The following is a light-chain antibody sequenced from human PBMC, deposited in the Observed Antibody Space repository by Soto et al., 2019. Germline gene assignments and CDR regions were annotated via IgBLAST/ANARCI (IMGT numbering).Light chain of an antibody. V-gene: IGLV2-14*01. J-gene: IGLJ1*01. CDR3: NSYTSSAPYV. Sequence: QSALTQPASVSGSPGQSITISCTGTSSDIGGYNSVSWYQQHPGKAPKLMIYEVNNRPSGVSNRFSASKSANTASLTISGLQAEDEAEYYCNSYTSSAPYVFGSGTKVTVL. CDR2: EVN. CDR1: SSDIGGYNS.